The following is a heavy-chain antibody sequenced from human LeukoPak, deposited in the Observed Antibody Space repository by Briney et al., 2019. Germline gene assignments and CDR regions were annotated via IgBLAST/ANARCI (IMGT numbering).Heavy chain of an antibody. CDR2: ISSSSSYI. CDR1: GFTFSSYS. D-gene: IGHD6-6*01. J-gene: IGHJ4*02. V-gene: IGHV3-21*01. Sequence: PGGSLRLSCAASGFTFSSYSMNWVRQAPGKGLEWVSSISSSSSYIYYADSAKGRFTISRDNAKNSLYLQMNSLRAEDTAVYYCARDSSSSYFDYWGQGTLVTVSS. CDR3: ARDSSSSYFDY.